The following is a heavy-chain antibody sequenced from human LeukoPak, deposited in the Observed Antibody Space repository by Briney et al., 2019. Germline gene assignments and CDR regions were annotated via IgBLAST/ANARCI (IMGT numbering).Heavy chain of an antibody. CDR1: GFTFSSYG. CDR2: ISYDGSNK. J-gene: IGHJ6*02. D-gene: IGHD4-17*01. CDR3: AKDRYGDFYYYYGMDV. Sequence: GGSLRLSCAASGFTFSSYGMHWVRQAPGKGLEWVAVISYDGSNKYYADSVKGRFTISRDNSKNTLYLQMNSLRAEDTAVYYCAKDRYGDFYYYYGMDVWGQGTTATVSS. V-gene: IGHV3-30*18.